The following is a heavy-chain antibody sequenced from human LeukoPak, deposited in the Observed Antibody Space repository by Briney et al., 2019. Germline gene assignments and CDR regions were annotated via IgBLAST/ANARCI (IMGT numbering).Heavy chain of an antibody. V-gene: IGHV4-59*01. CDR1: GGSITNYY. CDR3: ARVFTRNRGDYYYHMDV. CDR2: VYHRESD. D-gene: IGHD1-1*01. Sequence: MPSETLSPTCTVSGGSITNYYWTWIRQSPAKGLEWVGYVYHRESDDFNPSFKSRVTMSVDAYLSQLSVNQRAVTAADTALFFGARVFTRNRGDYYYHMDVWGKGIKVTVSS. J-gene: IGHJ6*03.